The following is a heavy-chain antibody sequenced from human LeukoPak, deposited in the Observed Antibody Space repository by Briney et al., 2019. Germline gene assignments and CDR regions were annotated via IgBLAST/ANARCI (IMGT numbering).Heavy chain of an antibody. Sequence: SETLSLTCNVSSGSTNGYYWSWIRQPPGKRLEWIGYVAYSGATNYNLSFKSRVTISLDTSKTQFSLKLSSVTAADTAFYYCARTVSGYYFNAWGPGTLVTVSS. V-gene: IGHV4-59*01. J-gene: IGHJ5*02. CDR2: VAYSGAT. D-gene: IGHD5-12*01. CDR3: ARTVSGYYFNA. CDR1: SGSTNGYY.